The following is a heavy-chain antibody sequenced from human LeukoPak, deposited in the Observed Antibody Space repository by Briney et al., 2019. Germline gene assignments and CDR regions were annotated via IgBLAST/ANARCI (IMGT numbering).Heavy chain of an antibody. CDR2: IDPGDSDT. Sequence: GESLKISCKASGYSFTSFWSGWVRQTPGKGLEWMGIIDPGDSDTRYTPSFQGQVTISADSSLTTAYLQWNSLKASDTAMYYCARQTAMGRSGDYWGQGTLVTVSS. D-gene: IGHD5-18*01. CDR1: GYSFTSFW. J-gene: IGHJ4*02. V-gene: IGHV5-51*01. CDR3: ARQTAMGRSGDY.